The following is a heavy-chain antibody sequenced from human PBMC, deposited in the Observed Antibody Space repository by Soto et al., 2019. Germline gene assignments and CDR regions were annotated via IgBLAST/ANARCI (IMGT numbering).Heavy chain of an antibody. CDR3: ARGKGLTLGAFDL. CDR1: GGSISSYY. J-gene: IGHJ3*01. Sequence: SETLSLTCTVSGGSISSYYLSWIRQPPGKGLEWIGYIYNSGSTSYNPSLKSRVTISVDTSKNQFSLKMSSLTPADTAVFYCARGKGLTLGAFDLWGQGTMVTVSS. V-gene: IGHV4-59*01. CDR2: IYNSGST.